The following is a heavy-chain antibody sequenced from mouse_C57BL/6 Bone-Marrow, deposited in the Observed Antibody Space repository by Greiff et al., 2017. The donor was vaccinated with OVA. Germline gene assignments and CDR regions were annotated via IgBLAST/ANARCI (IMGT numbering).Heavy chain of an antibody. CDR1: GYSFTGYY. CDR2: INPSTGGT. D-gene: IGHD6-1*01. J-gene: IGHJ2*01. CDR3: ASSHFDDFDY. V-gene: IGHV1-42*01. Sequence: DVQLQESGPELVKPGASVKISCKASGYSFTGYYMNWVKQSPEKSLEWIGEINPSTGGTTYNQKFKAKATLTVDKSSSTAYMQLKSLTSEDSAVYYCASSHFDDFDYWGQGTTLTVSS.